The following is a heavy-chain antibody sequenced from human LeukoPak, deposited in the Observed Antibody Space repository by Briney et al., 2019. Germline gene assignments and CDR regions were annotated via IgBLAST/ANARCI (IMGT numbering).Heavy chain of an antibody. V-gene: IGHV3-74*01. J-gene: IGHJ5*02. CDR3: ARAITYFYGSVTYDWFDP. CDR1: RFTFSSYW. CDR2: IESDGST. D-gene: IGHD3-10*01. Sequence: SGGSLRLSCAASRFTFSSYWMHWVRQTPGKGLMWVSRIESDGSTIYADSVKGRFTISRDNAKNMVYLQMNSLRAEDTAMYYCARAITYFYGSVTYDWFDPWGQGTLVTVSS.